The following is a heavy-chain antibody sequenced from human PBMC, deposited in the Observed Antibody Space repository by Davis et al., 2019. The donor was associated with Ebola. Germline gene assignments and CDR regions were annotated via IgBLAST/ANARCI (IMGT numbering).Heavy chain of an antibody. D-gene: IGHD2-15*01. Sequence: PGGSLRLSCAASGFDFSYHRMNWVRQVPGKGLEWLSYIAPSATDYADSVKGRFTISRDNAQNSLYLQMNNLRDEDTAVYYCARGGGCSGGSCWYADYWGQGTLVIVSS. V-gene: IGHV3-48*02. CDR3: ARGGGCSGGSCWYADY. CDR1: GFDFSYHR. CDR2: IAPSAT. J-gene: IGHJ4*02.